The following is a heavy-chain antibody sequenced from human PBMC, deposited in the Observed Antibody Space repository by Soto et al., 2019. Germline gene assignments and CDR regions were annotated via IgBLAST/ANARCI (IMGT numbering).Heavy chain of an antibody. CDR3: ARGGLIVVVPAAIKGGWFDP. CDR1: GYTFTSYY. D-gene: IGHD2-2*02. V-gene: IGHV1-46*01. J-gene: IGHJ5*02. CDR2: INPSGGST. Sequence: RASVKVSCKASGYTFTSYYMHWVRQAPGQGLEWMGIINPSGGSTNYAQKFQGRVTMTRDTSTSTVYMELSSLRSEDTAVYYCARGGLIVVVPAAIKGGWFDPWGQGTLVTVSA.